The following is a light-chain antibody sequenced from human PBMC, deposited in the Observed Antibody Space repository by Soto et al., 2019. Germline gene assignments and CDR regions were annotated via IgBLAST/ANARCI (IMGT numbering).Light chain of an antibody. V-gene: IGKV3-20*01. CDR2: GAA. CDR1: QSVSNSY. CDR3: QQYGSSPPIT. J-gene: IGKJ5*01. Sequence: EIVLTQSPGTLSLSPGERATLSCRASQSVSNSYLAWYQQKPGQAPRLLIYGAATRATGIPDRFSGRGSGTDFILNISRLEHADFSVYYCQQYGSSPPITFGQGTRLEIK.